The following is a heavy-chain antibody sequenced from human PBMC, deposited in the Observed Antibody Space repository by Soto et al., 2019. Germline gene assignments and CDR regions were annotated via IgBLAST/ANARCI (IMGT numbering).Heavy chain of an antibody. J-gene: IGHJ4*02. V-gene: IGHV1-69*06. CDR2: IIPIFGTG. CDR1: GGTFSSYA. CDR3: ARVRQIVGAESYFDY. D-gene: IGHD1-26*01. Sequence: SVNVSCKASGGTFSSYAISWVRRAPGQGLEWMGGIIPIFGTGNYAQKFQGRVTITADKSTSTAYMELGSLKSEDTAVYYCARVRQIVGAESYFDYWGQGTLVTVSS.